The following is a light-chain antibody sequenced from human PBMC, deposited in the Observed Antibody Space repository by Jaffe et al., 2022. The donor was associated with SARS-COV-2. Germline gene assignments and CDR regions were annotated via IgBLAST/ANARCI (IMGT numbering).Light chain of an antibody. V-gene: IGKV3-20*01. CDR2: GAS. Sequence: EIVLTQSPGTLSLSPGERATLSCRASQSVSSSYLAWYQQKPGQAPRLLIYGASSRATGIPDRFSGSGSGTDFTLTISRLEPEDFAVYYCQQYGSSPSFFGQGTRLEIK. J-gene: IGKJ5*01. CDR3: QQYGSSPSF. CDR1: QSVSSSY.